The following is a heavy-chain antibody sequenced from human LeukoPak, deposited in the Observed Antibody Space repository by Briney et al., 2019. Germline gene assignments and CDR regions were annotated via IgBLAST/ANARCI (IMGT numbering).Heavy chain of an antibody. V-gene: IGHV3-23*01. J-gene: IGHJ4*02. CDR2: ISGSGGST. Sequence: TGGSLRLSCAASGFTFSSYAMSWVRQAPGKGLEWVSAISGSGGSTYYADSVKGRFTISRDNSKNTLYLQMNSLRAEDTAVYYCAKDAPNYYDSSGYSDYFDYRGQGTLVTVSS. CDR1: GFTFSSYA. CDR3: AKDAPNYYDSSGYSDYFDY. D-gene: IGHD3-22*01.